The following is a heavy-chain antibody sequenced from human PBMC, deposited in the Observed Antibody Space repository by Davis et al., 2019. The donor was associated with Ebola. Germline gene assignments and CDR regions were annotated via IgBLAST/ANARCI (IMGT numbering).Heavy chain of an antibody. J-gene: IGHJ5*02. CDR1: GGSFSGYY. Sequence: GSLRLSCAVYGGSFSGYYWTWIRQPPGKGPEWIGEIHHIGSTNYNPSLKSRVTISEDTSKNQFSLRLSSATAADTAVYYCARKPARWENWFDPWGQGTLVTVSS. D-gene: IGHD2-2*01. CDR2: IHHIGST. V-gene: IGHV4-34*01. CDR3: ARKPARWENWFDP.